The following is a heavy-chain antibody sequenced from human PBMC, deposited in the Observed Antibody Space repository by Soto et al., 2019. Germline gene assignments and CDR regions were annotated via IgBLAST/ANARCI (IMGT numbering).Heavy chain of an antibody. V-gene: IGHV6-1*01. CDR1: GDSVSSNSAA. Sequence: SETLSLTCAISGDSVSSNSAAWNWIRQSPSRGLEWLGRTYYRSKWYNDYAVSVKSRITINPDTSKNQFSLQLNSVTPEDTAVYYCARGRGIAAAEDYYGMDVWGQGTTVTVSS. D-gene: IGHD6-13*01. CDR3: ARGRGIAAAEDYYGMDV. J-gene: IGHJ6*02. CDR2: TYYRSKWYN.